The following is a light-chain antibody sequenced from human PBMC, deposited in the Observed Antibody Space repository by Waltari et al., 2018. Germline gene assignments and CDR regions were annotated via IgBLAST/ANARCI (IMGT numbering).Light chain of an antibody. Sequence: SYEVTQPPSVSVSPGQTASVTCSGDELGSKYASWYTQRPGPSPVVVIYQNTKRPSGIPERFSGSNSGNTATLTISGTQAMDEADYYCQAWDSTIAVFGGGTKLTVL. J-gene: IGLJ2*01. CDR3: QAWDSTIAV. V-gene: IGLV3-1*01. CDR1: ELGSKY. CDR2: QNT.